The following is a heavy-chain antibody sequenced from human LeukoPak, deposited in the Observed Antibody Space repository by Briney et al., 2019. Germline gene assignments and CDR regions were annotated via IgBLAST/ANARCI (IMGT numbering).Heavy chain of an antibody. V-gene: IGHV4-39*01. D-gene: IGHD2-15*01. CDR3: EKDSHLDV. J-gene: IGHJ6*02. CDR2: IHSSGNS. Sequence: ETLSLTCTVSGGSISGTDLYWGWIRHLPGKGLEWIGNIHSSGNSFCNPSLKSRVTISVDTSKNQFSLKLSSVTAADTAVYYCEKDSHLDVWGQGTTVTVSS. CDR1: GGSISGTDLY.